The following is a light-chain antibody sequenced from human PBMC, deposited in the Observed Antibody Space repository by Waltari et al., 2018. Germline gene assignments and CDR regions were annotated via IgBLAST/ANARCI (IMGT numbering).Light chain of an antibody. CDR1: QSVTSN. CDR2: DAS. V-gene: IGKV3-15*01. Sequence: EIVMTQSPATLSVSPGERATISCRASQSVTSNFAWYQRKPGQAPRLLIYDASTRATGIPARFSGSGSGTEFTLTISSLQSEDFAVYCCQQYNDWPLTFGGGTRVEIK. CDR3: QQYNDWPLT. J-gene: IGKJ4*01.